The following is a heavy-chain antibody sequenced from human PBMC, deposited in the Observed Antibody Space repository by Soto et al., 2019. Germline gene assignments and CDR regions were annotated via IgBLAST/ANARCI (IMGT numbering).Heavy chain of an antibody. CDR1: GGSISSYY. CDR2: IYYSGST. D-gene: IGHD2-2*01. Sequence: SETLSLTCTVSGGSISSYYWSWIRQPPGKGLEWIGYIYYSGSTNYNPSLKSRVTISVDTSKNQFSLKLSSVTAADTAVYYCARDFKDRYCSSTSCSHFDYWGQGTLVTVSS. V-gene: IGHV4-59*01. CDR3: ARDFKDRYCSSTSCSHFDY. J-gene: IGHJ4*02.